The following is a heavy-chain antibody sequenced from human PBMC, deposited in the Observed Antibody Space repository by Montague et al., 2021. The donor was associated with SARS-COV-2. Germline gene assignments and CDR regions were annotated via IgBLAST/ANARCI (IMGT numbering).Heavy chain of an antibody. CDR1: GVSVSNRYTH. CDR2: IDYGGSP. V-gene: IGHV4-61*01. Sequence: SETLSLTCTVSGVSVSNRYTHWSWIRQSPGKGLEWIGHIDYGGSPNYSPSLHSRVTISLDTSKNQLSLRLNSATPADTAVYYCATYWQGGSGRGSWGQGTLVTVSS. D-gene: IGHD3-10*01. J-gene: IGHJ5*02. CDR3: ATYWQGGSGRGS.